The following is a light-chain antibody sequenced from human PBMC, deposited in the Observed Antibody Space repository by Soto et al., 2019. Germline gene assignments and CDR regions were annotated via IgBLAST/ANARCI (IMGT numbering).Light chain of an antibody. CDR2: QAS. CDR1: QSISSW. J-gene: IGKJ1*01. Sequence: DIQMTQSPSTLSASMGDTVTITCRASQSISSWLVWYQHKPGKAPKLLIYQASILHSGVPSRFSGSGSGTDFTLTITGLQPDDFATYYCQQYNSNYRLWTFGQGTKVEIK. V-gene: IGKV1-5*03. CDR3: QQYNSNYRLWT.